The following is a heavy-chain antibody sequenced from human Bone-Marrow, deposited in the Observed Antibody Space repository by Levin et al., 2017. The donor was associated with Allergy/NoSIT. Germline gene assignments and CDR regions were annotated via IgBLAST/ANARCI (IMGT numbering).Heavy chain of an antibody. V-gene: IGHV3-9*01. CDR3: TKGLKSSLVVTGIDAFDF. J-gene: IGHJ3*01. D-gene: IGHD2-21*02. CDR1: GFTFADYA. Sequence: AGGSLRLSCAVSGFTFADYAMHWVRQVPGKGLEWVSGISWSGGSIEYADSVKGRFTISRDNGKNSLFLQMNSLKTEDTALYFCTKGLKSSLVVTGIDAFDFWGQGTMLTVSS. CDR2: ISWSGGSI.